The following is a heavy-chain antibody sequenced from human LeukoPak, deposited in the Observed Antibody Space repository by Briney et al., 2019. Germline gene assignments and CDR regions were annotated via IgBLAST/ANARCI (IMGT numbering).Heavy chain of an antibody. D-gene: IGHD6-13*01. CDR2: ISGSGGST. CDR1: GFTFSSYA. V-gene: IGHV3-23*01. Sequence: LSGGSLRLSCAASGFTFSSYAMSWVRQAPGKGLEWVSAISGSGGSTYYADSVKSRFTISRDNSKNTLYLQMNSLRAEDTAVYYCAKSAAAGNYYYYGMDVWGQGTTVTVSS. CDR3: AKSAAAGNYYYYGMDV. J-gene: IGHJ6*02.